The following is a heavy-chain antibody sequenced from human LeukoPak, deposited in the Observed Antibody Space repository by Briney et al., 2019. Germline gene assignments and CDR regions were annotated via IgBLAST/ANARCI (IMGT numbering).Heavy chain of an antibody. CDR1: GGSISSHY. CDR3: ARVDRDYYGMDV. J-gene: IGHJ6*02. CDR2: IYSRESI. V-gene: IGHV4-4*07. D-gene: IGHD3-10*01. Sequence: SETLSLTCTVSGGSISSHYWSWIRQPAGKGLEWIGRIYSRESIFYNPSLKSRVTVSVDTSKNQFSLKVRSVTAADTAVYYCARVDRDYYGMDVWGQGTTVTVSS.